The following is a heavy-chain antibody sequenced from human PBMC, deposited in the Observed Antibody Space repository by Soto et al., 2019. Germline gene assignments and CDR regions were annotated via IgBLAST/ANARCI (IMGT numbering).Heavy chain of an antibody. J-gene: IGHJ4*02. D-gene: IGHD6-19*01. CDR1: GFSLSSTRMA. CDR2: IYWVDDR. CDR3: AHIVVAGLGYYFDY. Sequence: QITLKESGPTLVKPTQPLTLTCTFSGFSLSSTRMAVGWIRQPPGKALEWLALIYWVDDRRYRPFLKSRLTSTKDTSKYQCVLTMSNMGPVDTARYYCAHIVVAGLGYYFDYWGQGTLVTVSS. V-gene: IGHV2-5*02.